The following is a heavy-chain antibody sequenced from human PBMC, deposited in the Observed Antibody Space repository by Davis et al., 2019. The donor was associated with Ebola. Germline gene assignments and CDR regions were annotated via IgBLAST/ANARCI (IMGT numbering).Heavy chain of an antibody. V-gene: IGHV3-23*01. Sequence: GESLKISCAASGFIFTNYAMSWVRQAPGKGLEWVSATSSSGDSRHHADSVKGRFAISRDNSKDTLYLQMNSLRIEDTGVNYCARGGGSSWFAYWGQGTLVSVSS. CDR1: GFIFTNYA. J-gene: IGHJ5*01. CDR2: TSSSGDSR. CDR3: ARGGGSSWFAY. D-gene: IGHD6-13*01.